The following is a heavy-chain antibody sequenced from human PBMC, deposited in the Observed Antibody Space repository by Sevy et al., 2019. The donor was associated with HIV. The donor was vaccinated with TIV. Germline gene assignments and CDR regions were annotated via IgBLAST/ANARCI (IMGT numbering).Heavy chain of an antibody. J-gene: IGHJ6*02. V-gene: IGHV3-15*01. CDR2: IKSKTDGGTT. CDR1: GFTFSNAW. CDR3: TTDFSGIDIVVVPAAMPYYYYGMDV. D-gene: IGHD2-2*01. Sequence: GGSLRLSCAASGFTFSNAWMSWVRQAPGKGLEWVGRIKSKTDGGTTDYAAPVKGRFTISRDDSKNTLYLQMNSLKTEDTAVYYCTTDFSGIDIVVVPAAMPYYYYGMDVWGQGTTVTVSS.